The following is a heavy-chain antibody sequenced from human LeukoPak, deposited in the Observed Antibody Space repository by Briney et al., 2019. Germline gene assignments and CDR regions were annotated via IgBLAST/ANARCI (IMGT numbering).Heavy chain of an antibody. J-gene: IGHJ6*02. Sequence: GGSMRLSCAASGFTFSSYWMHWVRQAPGKGLVWVSRIIIAGRSTIYADSVKGRFIISRDNAKNTLLLQIASLRAEDTCVYYWARGGRANATREHYYYCLDDWGQGTTVTVSS. CDR1: GFTFSSYW. CDR3: ARGGRANATREHYYYCLDD. D-gene: IGHD3-16*01. CDR2: IIIAGRST. V-gene: IGHV3-74*01.